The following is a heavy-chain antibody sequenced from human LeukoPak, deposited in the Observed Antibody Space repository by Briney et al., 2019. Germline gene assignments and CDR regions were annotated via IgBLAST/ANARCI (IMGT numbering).Heavy chain of an antibody. CDR2: IIPILGIA. V-gene: IGHV1-69*04. D-gene: IGHD3-22*01. CDR1: GGTFSSYA. J-gene: IGHJ4*02. CDR3: ARGPSYYYDSSGYYPDY. Sequence: SVKVSCKAPGGTFSSYAISWVRQAPGQGLEWMGRIIPILGIANYAQKFQGRVTITADKSTSTAYMELSSLRSEDTAVYYCARGPSYYYDSSGYYPDYWGQGTLVTVSS.